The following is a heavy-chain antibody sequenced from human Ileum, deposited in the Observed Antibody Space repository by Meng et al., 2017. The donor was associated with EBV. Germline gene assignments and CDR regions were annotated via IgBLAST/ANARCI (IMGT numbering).Heavy chain of an antibody. CDR2: IYHSGST. D-gene: IGHD4-17*01. CDR1: GDSISSNNW. Sequence: QVKLQESGPGLVKPSGTRSLTCAVSGDSISSNNWWSWVRQPPGKGLEWIGEIYHSGSTNYNPSFKSRVTMSVDKSKNQISLNLSSVTAADTAVYYCASGRDYAWHSWGRGTLVTVSS. J-gene: IGHJ4*02. V-gene: IGHV4-4*02. CDR3: ASGRDYAWHS.